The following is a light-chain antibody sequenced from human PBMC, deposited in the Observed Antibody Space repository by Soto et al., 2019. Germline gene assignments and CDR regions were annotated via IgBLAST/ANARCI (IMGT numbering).Light chain of an antibody. CDR2: GAS. CDR1: QSVSSTY. Sequence: EIVLTQSPGTLSLSPGERATLSCRASQSVSSTYLAWYQQKPGQAPRLLIYGASNRATGIPDRFSGSGSGTEFTLTISSLQSEDFAVYYCQQYNNWPQTVGQGTKVDI. J-gene: IGKJ1*01. CDR3: QQYNNWPQT. V-gene: IGKV3D-15*01.